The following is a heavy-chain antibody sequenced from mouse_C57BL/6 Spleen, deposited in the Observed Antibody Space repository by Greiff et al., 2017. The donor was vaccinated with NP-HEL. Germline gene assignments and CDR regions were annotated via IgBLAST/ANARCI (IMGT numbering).Heavy chain of an antibody. CDR3: ARREFAY. CDR1: GFNIQDSY. CDR2: IDPEVGET. V-gene: IGHV14-2*01. Sequence: EVKLQESGAELVKPGASVKLSCTASGFNIQDSYMHWVKQRTEQGLEWIGRIDPEVGETKYAPKFQGKATITADTDTNTAYLQLSSLTAEDTAVYYCARREFAYWGQGTLVTVSA. J-gene: IGHJ3*01.